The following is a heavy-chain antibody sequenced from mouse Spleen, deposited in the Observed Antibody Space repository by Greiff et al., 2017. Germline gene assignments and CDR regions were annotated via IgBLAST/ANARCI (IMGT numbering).Heavy chain of an antibody. CDR3: AVSTMITPAWFAY. V-gene: IGHV1S56*01. Sequence: QVQLKQSGPELVKPGASVRISCKASGYTFTSYYIHWVKQRPGQGLEWIGWIYPGNVNTKYNEKFKGKATLTADKSSSTAYMQLSSLTSEDSAVYFCAVSTMITPAWFAYWGQGTLVTVSA. J-gene: IGHJ3*01. D-gene: IGHD2-4*01. CDR1: GYTFTSYY. CDR2: IYPGNVNT.